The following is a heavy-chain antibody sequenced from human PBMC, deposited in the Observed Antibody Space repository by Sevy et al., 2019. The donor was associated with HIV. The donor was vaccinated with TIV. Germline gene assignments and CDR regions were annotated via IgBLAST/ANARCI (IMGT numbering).Heavy chain of an antibody. V-gene: IGHV1-18*04. Sequence: ASVNVSCKASGYTFTNYGISWVRQAPGQGLEWMGWINVYNDDTVYAQKVQGRVTVTTDTSTSTAYMELRSLRSDDTAVYYCARGLYSSSWEAWFDPWGQGTLVTVSS. CDR3: ARGLYSSSWEAWFDP. CDR1: GYTFTNYG. J-gene: IGHJ5*02. D-gene: IGHD6-13*01. CDR2: INVYNDDT.